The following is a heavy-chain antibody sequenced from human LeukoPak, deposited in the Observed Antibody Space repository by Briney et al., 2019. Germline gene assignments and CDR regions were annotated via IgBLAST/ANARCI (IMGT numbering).Heavy chain of an antibody. Sequence: GASVRVSCKASGYTFTNSYIHWVRQAPGQVLEWMGLINPDGGNTNYAQNFQGRVTLTRDTSISTAYMELSRLRSDDTAVYYCARDLEYLYPGGAFDIWGQGTMVTVSS. V-gene: IGHV1-46*01. CDR3: ARDLEYLYPGGAFDI. CDR2: INPDGGNT. J-gene: IGHJ3*02. CDR1: GYTFTNSY. D-gene: IGHD3-16*01.